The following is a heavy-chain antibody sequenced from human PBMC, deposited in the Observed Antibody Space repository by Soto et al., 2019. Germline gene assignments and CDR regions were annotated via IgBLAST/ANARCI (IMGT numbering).Heavy chain of an antibody. CDR1: GGSISSGGYY. CDR3: ARDPGGDSYGRYYYGMDV. CDR2: IYYSGST. D-gene: IGHD5-18*01. Sequence: KPSETLSLTCTVSGGSISSGGYYWSWIRQHPGKGLEWIGYIYYSGSTYYNPSLKSRVTISVDTSKNQFSLKLSSVTAADTAVYCCARDPGGDSYGRYYYGMDVWGQGTTVTVSS. J-gene: IGHJ6*02. V-gene: IGHV4-31*03.